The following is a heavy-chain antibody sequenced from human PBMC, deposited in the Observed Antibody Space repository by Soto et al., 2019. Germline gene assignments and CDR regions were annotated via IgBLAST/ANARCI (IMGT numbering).Heavy chain of an antibody. J-gene: IGHJ4*02. V-gene: IGHV3-33*08. CDR3: ARDTTLYYYDSSGSLGFDY. CDR1: GFTFSSYW. D-gene: IGHD3-22*01. Sequence: PGGSLRLSCAASGFTFSSYWMHWVRQAPGKGLVWVAGIWYDGSNKNYADSVKGRFTISRDNSKNTLYLQMNSLRAEDTAVYYCARDTTLYYYDSSGSLGFDYWGQGTLVTVSS. CDR2: IWYDGSNK.